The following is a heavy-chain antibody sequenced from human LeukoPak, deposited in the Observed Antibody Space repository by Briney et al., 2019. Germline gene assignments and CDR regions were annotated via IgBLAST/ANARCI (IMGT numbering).Heavy chain of an antibody. CDR2: IIPIFGTA. D-gene: IGHD2-15*01. CDR3: ARDGGLLHHTYYFDY. V-gene: IGHV1-69*05. Sequence: ASVKVSCKASGGSFSSYAISWVRQAPGQGLEWMGGIIPIFGTANYAQKFQGRVTITTDESTSTAYMELSSLRSEDTAVYYCARDGGLLHHTYYFDYWGQGTLVTVSS. CDR1: GGSFSSYA. J-gene: IGHJ4*02.